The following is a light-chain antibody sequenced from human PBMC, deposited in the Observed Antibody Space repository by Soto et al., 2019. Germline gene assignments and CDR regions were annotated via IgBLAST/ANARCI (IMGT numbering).Light chain of an antibody. CDR1: SSNIGAGYD. Sequence: QSVLTQPPSVSGAPGQRVTISCTGSSSNIGAGYDVHWYQQLPGTAPKLLIYSNSNRPSGVPDRFSGSKSGTSASLAIPGLQAEDEADYYCQSYDSSLSGHVVFGGGTKLTVL. CDR2: SNS. V-gene: IGLV1-40*01. J-gene: IGLJ2*01. CDR3: QSYDSSLSGHVV.